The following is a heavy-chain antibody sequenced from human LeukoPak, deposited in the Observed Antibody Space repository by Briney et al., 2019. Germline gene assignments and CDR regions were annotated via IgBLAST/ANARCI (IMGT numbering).Heavy chain of an antibody. CDR3: VRDSGNYFDL. V-gene: IGHV4-30-4*08. CDR2: IYYSGST. Sequence: SQTLSLTCTVSGGSIISGDSYWTWIRQPPGEGLQWVGNIYYSGSTFYNPSLQSPVAMSIDKSNNRFSLKLNSVTAADTAVYYSVRDSGNYFDLWGHGTLVTVSS. J-gene: IGHJ2*01. CDR1: GGSIISGDSY. D-gene: IGHD3-10*01.